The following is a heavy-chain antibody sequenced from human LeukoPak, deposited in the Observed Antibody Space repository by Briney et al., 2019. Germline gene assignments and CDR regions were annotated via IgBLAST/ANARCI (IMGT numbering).Heavy chain of an antibody. Sequence: GGSLRLSCAASGFTFSSYSMNWVRHAPGKGLEWVSSISSSSSYIYYADSVKGRFTISRDNSKNTLYLQMSSLRAEDTAVYYCVKITSVTGGDCWGQGTRLTVSS. D-gene: IGHD1-1*01. CDR2: ISSSSSYI. CDR1: GFTFSSYS. J-gene: IGHJ4*02. V-gene: IGHV3-21*01. CDR3: VKITSVTGGDC.